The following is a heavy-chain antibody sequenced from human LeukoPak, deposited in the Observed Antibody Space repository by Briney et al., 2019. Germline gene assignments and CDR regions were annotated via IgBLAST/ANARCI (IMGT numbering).Heavy chain of an antibody. J-gene: IGHJ3*02. CDR3: ARHSVEGDAFDI. Sequence: SETLSLTCTVSGGSISSYYWSWIGHPPGKGLEWIGYIYYSGSTNYNPSLKSRVTISVDTSKNQFSLKLSSVTAADTAVYYCARHSVEGDAFDIWGQGTMVTVSS. D-gene: IGHD4-23*01. V-gene: IGHV4-59*08. CDR2: IYYSGST. CDR1: GGSISSYY.